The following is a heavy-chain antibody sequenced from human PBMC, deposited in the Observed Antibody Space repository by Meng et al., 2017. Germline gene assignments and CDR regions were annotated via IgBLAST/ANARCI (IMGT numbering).Heavy chain of an antibody. D-gene: IGHD5-18*01. V-gene: IGHV1-2*06. CDR2: INPNSGGT. J-gene: IGHJ6*02. CDR1: GYTFTSYG. Sequence: ASVKVSCKASGYTFTSYGISWVRQAPGQGLEWMGRINPNSGGTNYAQKFQGRVTMTRDTSISTAYMELSRLRSDDTAVYYCARDGVDTAYYYGMDVWGQGTMVTVSS. CDR3: ARDGVDTAYYYGMDV.